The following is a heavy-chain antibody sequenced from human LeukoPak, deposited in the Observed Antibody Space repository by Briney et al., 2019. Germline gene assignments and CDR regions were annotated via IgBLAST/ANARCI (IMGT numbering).Heavy chain of an antibody. V-gene: IGHV3-21*01. CDR2: ISSSSSYI. CDR3: ARDRAYDSSGYYSFDY. J-gene: IGHJ4*02. Sequence: GGSLRLSCAASGFTFDDYGMSWVRQGPGKGLEWVSSISSSSSYIYYADSVKGRFTISRDNAKNSLYLQMNSLRAEDTAVYYCARDRAYDSSGYYSFDYWGQGTLVTVSS. D-gene: IGHD3-22*01. CDR1: GFTFDDYG.